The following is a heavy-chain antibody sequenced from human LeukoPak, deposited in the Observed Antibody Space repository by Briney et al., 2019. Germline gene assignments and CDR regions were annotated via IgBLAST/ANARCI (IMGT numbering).Heavy chain of an antibody. CDR3: ARANRPFGPLYYFDY. CDR1: GYTFTTYY. D-gene: IGHD3/OR15-3a*01. Sequence: ASVKVSCKASGYTFTTYYIHWVRQAPGQGLEWMGVINPSSGSTSYAQKFQGRVTVTRDTSTSTVYMELSSLRSEDTAVYYCARANRPFGPLYYFDYSGQGTLVTVSS. V-gene: IGHV1-46*01. J-gene: IGHJ4*02. CDR2: INPSSGST.